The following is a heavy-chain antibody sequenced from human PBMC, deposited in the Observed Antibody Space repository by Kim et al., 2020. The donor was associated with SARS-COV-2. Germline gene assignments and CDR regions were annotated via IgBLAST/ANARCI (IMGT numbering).Heavy chain of an antibody. Sequence: GIATYAQKFQSRVKITADKSTRTAYMELSSLRSEDTAVYYCIAVAGKDYWGQGTLVTVSS. CDR3: IAVAGKDY. J-gene: IGHJ4*02. V-gene: IGHV1-69*02. CDR2: GIA. D-gene: IGHD6-19*01.